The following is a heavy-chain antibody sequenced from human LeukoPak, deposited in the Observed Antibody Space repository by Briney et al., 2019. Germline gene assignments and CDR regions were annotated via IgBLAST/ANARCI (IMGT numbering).Heavy chain of an antibody. CDR3: ARLRYFDWLLDY. D-gene: IGHD3-9*01. Sequence: SETLSLTCTVSGGSISSYYWSWIRQPPGKGLEWIGYIYYSGSTNYNPSLKSRVTISVDTSKNQFSLKLSSETAADTAVYYCARLRYFDWLLDYWGQGTLVTVSS. J-gene: IGHJ4*02. CDR1: GGSISSYY. CDR2: IYYSGST. V-gene: IGHV4-59*01.